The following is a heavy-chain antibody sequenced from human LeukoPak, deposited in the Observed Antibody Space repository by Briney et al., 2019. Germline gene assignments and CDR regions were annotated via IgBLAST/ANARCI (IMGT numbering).Heavy chain of an antibody. CDR1: GFTFSSYW. D-gene: IGHD1-26*01. J-gene: IGHJ4*02. V-gene: IGHV3-7*03. Sequence: GGSLRLSCAASGFTFSSYWMTWVRQAPGKGLEWVANIKQDGSEAYYVDSVKGRFTVSRDNAKNSLYLQMNSLRAEDTAVYYCAKDPLGQAGSRRDDYWGQGTLVTVSS. CDR2: IKQDGSEA. CDR3: AKDPLGQAGSRRDDY.